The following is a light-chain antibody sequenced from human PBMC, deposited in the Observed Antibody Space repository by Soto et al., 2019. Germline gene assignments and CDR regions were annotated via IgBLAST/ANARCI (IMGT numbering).Light chain of an antibody. CDR3: QQYGSSPIT. CDR2: GAS. CDR1: QSVRSSY. V-gene: IGKV3-20*01. J-gene: IGKJ5*01. Sequence: EVVLTQSPGTLSLSPGEGATLSCRASQSVRSSYLAWYQQKPGQAPRLLIYGASSRATGIPDRFSGSGSGTDFTLTISRLEPEDFVLYYCQQYGSSPITFGQGTRLEIK.